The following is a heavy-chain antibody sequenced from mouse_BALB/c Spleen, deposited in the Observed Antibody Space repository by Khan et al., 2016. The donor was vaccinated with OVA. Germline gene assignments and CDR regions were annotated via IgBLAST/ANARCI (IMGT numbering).Heavy chain of an antibody. CDR1: GYSITSGYG. D-gene: IGHD1-1*01. Sequence: EVQLVESGPGLVKPSQSLSLTCTVTGYSITSGYGWNWIRQFPGNKLEWMGYISYSGSTNYNPSLKSRISITRDTSKNQFFLQLNSVTNEDTATYYCARTGRIKYWGQGTTLTVSS. CDR3: ARTGRIKY. J-gene: IGHJ2*01. CDR2: ISYSGST. V-gene: IGHV3-2*02.